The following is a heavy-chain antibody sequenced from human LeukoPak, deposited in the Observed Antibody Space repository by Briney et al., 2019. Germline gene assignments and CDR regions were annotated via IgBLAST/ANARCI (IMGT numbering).Heavy chain of an antibody. J-gene: IGHJ6*03. D-gene: IGHD6-19*01. CDR3: AKGLTTRRSSGWYGDYYYYYYMDV. CDR2: IRPDGSKK. Sequence: GGSLRLSCAASGFTFSSPAMHWVRQAPGKGLEWVTFIRPDGSKKYYADSVKGRFTISRDNSKNTLYLQMNSLRAEDTAVYYCAKGLTTRRSSGWYGDYYYYYYMDVWGKGTTVTVSS. V-gene: IGHV3-30*02. CDR1: GFTFSSPA.